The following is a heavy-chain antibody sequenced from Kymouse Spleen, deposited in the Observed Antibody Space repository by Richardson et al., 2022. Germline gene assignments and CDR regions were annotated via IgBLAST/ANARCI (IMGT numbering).Heavy chain of an antibody. CDR3: ARGITMVRGVNYYGMDV. V-gene: IGHV4-34*01. Sequence: QVQLQQWGAGLLKPSETLSLTCAVYGGSFSGYYWSWIRQPPGKGLEWIGEINHSGSTNYNPSLKSRVTISVDTSKNQFSLKLSSVTAADTAVYYCARGITMVRGVNYYGMDVWGQGTTVTVSS. CDR2: INHSGST. D-gene: IGHD3-10*01. CDR1: GGSFSGYY. J-gene: IGHJ6*02.